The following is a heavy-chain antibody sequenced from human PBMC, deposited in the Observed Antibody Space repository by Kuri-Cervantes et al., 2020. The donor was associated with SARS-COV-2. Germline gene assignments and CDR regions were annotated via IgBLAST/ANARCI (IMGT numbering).Heavy chain of an antibody. D-gene: IGHD1-7*01. Sequence: GGSLRLSCAASGFSFSSYAMSWVRQAPGKGLEWVSVISGSGTGAYYADSVKGHFTISRDNSKNTLYLQMNSLRAEDTAVCFCAKDPTATTEYYYAMDVWGQGTTVTVSS. J-gene: IGHJ6*02. CDR1: GFSFSSYA. V-gene: IGHV3-23*01. CDR3: AKDPTATTEYYYAMDV. CDR2: ISGSGTGA.